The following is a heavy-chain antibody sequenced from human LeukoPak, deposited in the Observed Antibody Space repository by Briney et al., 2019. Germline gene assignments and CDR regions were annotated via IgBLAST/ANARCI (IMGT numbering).Heavy chain of an antibody. V-gene: IGHV1-2*02. Sequence: ASVKVSCKASGYTFTGSYIHWVRQAPGQGLEWMGWINPNSGATNYLQKFQGRVTMTRDTSINTAYMELSSLRSDDTAVYYCARDLIAVAGIFDYWGQGTLVTVSS. J-gene: IGHJ4*02. CDR1: GYTFTGSY. CDR2: INPNSGAT. D-gene: IGHD6-19*01. CDR3: ARDLIAVAGIFDY.